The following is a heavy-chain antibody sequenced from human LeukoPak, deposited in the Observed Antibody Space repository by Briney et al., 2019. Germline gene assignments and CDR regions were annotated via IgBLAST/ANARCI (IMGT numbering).Heavy chain of an antibody. J-gene: IGHJ4*02. Sequence: GGSLTLAWPVSGSTFTSYAMSWVRPPHGKVLEWDSAISGMGGSTYYAEAVQSRFSSSRDNSKNTLYLQMNSLRAEDTAVYYCARDYTYYDILTGYSTNYYFDYWGQGTLVTVSS. CDR1: GSTFTSYA. D-gene: IGHD3-9*01. V-gene: IGHV3-23*01. CDR3: ARDYTYYDILTGYSTNYYFDY. CDR2: ISGMGGST.